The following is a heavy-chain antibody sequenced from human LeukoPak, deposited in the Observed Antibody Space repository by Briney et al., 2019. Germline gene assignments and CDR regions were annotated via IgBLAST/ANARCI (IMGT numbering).Heavy chain of an antibody. D-gene: IGHD1-26*01. CDR2: IKSNSDGGTT. V-gene: IGHV3-15*01. CDR3: ATEFYGSYNY. J-gene: IGHJ4*02. Sequence: GGSLRLSCGASGFSFSGAWMSWVRQAPGKGLEWVGRIKSNSDGGTTDYPAPVKDRFTISRDDSRNTLYLQMNSLKTEDTAVYYCATEFYGSYNYWGQGILVTVSS. CDR1: GFSFSGAW.